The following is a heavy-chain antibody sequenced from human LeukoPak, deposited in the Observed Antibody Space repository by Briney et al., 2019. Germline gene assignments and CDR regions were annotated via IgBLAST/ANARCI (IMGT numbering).Heavy chain of an antibody. CDR3: ARDRYSSSRANFDY. CDR1: GGSFSGYY. D-gene: IGHD6-13*01. CDR2: INHSGST. V-gene: IGHV4-34*01. Sequence: PSETLSLTCAVYGGSFSGYYWSWIRQPPGKGLGWIGEINHSGSTNYNPSLKSRVTISVDASKNQFSLKLSSVTAADTAVYYCARDRYSSSRANFDYWGQGTLVTVSS. J-gene: IGHJ4*02.